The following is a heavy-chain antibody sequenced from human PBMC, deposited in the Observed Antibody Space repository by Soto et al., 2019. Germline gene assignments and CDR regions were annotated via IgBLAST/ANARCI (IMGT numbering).Heavy chain of an antibody. CDR3: ARGDYYDSSGYYYDY. V-gene: IGHV1-18*04. Sequence: ASVKVSCKASGYTFTSYGISWVRQAPGQGLEWMGWISAYNGNTNYAQRLQGRVTMTTDTSTSTAYMELRSLRSDDTAVYYCARGDYYDSSGYYYDYWGQGTLVTVSS. J-gene: IGHJ4*02. D-gene: IGHD3-22*01. CDR1: GYTFTSYG. CDR2: ISAYNGNT.